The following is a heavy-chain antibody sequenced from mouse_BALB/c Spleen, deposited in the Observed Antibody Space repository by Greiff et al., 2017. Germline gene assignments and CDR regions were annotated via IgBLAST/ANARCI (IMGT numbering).Heavy chain of an antibody. V-gene: IGHV1-26*01. D-gene: IGHD1-1*01. CDR2: INPYNGAT. CDR1: GYSFTGYY. Sequence: EVQLQQSGPELVKPGASVKISCKASGYSFTGYYMHWVKQSHVKSLEWIGRINPYNGATSYNQNFKDKASLTVDKSSSTAYMELHSLTSEDSAVYYCASENYYYGSSYAMDYWGQGTSVTVSS. J-gene: IGHJ4*01. CDR3: ASENYYYGSSYAMDY.